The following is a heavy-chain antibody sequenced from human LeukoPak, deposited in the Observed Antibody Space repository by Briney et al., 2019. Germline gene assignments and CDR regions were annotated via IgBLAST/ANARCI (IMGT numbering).Heavy chain of an antibody. V-gene: IGHV3-23*01. J-gene: IGHJ4*02. CDR1: GFTFTSYT. CDR2: ISGSGGGT. D-gene: IGHD2-21*01. Sequence: GGSLRLSCTTSGFTFTSYTMSWVRQAPGQGLEWVSAISGSGGGTDYADSVKGRFTISRDSSKNTVYLQMCSLRAEDTAVYYCAREVIRRPFYDYWGQGTLVTVSS. CDR3: AREVIRRPFYDY.